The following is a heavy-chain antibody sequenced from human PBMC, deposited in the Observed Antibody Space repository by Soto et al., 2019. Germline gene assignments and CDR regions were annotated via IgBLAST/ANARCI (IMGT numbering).Heavy chain of an antibody. CDR1: GGSFSGYY. CDR3: ARGGKGDYAVPFDY. V-gene: IGHV4-34*01. CDR2: INHSGST. J-gene: IGHJ4*02. D-gene: IGHD4-17*01. Sequence: SETLSLTCAVYGGSFSGYYWSWIRQPPGKGLEWIGEINHSGSTNYNPSLKSRVTISVDTSKNRFSLKLSSVTAADTAVYYCARGGKGDYAVPFDYWGQGTLVTVSS.